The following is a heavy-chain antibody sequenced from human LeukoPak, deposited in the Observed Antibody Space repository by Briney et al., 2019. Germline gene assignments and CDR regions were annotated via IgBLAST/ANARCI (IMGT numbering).Heavy chain of an antibody. CDR3: AKRTNYAFDS. CDR2: ISGSSNNI. Sequence: GGSLRLSCAASGFTFSSYAMSWVRQAPGKGLEWVSAISGSSNNILYADSVKGRFTISRDNSKNTLYMQMNSLRAEDTAVYYCAKRTNYAFDSWGQGTLLTVSS. CDR1: GFTFSSYA. J-gene: IGHJ4*02. V-gene: IGHV3-23*01. D-gene: IGHD4/OR15-4a*01.